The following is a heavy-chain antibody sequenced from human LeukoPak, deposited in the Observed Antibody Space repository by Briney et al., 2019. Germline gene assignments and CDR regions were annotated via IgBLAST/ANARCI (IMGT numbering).Heavy chain of an antibody. CDR1: GGSISSGGYY. CDR3: ARDSRIAAAGTQEVDY. CDR2: IYYSGST. Sequence: KTSETLSLTCTVSGGSISSGGYYWSWIRQHPGKGLEWIGYIYYSGSTYYNPSLKSRVTISVDTSKNQFSLKLSSVTAADTAVYYCARDSRIAAAGTQEVDYWGQGTLVTVSS. D-gene: IGHD6-13*01. V-gene: IGHV4-31*03. J-gene: IGHJ4*02.